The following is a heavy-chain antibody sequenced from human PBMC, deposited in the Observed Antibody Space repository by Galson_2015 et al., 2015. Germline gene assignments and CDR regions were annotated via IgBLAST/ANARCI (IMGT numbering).Heavy chain of an antibody. CDR3: AREKRTYYYDSSGYLSAFDI. V-gene: IGHV4-61*02. D-gene: IGHD3-22*01. J-gene: IGHJ3*02. Sequence: NYNPSLKSRVTISVDTSKNQFSLKLSSVTAADTAVYYCAREKRTYYYDSSGYLSAFDIWGQGTMVTVSS.